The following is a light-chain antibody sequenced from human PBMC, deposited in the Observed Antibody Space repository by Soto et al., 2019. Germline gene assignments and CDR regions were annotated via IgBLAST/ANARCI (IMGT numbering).Light chain of an antibody. CDR2: GAS. CDR1: QSINSN. CDR3: HQYNNWPYT. J-gene: IGKJ2*01. Sequence: EIVMTQSLGTLSVSPGERATLSCRASQSINSNLAWYQQKPGQAPRLLLYGASTRATGVPARFSGRGSGTEFTLTISSLPSEDFAVYYCHQYNNWPYTFGQGTKLEIK. V-gene: IGKV3-15*01.